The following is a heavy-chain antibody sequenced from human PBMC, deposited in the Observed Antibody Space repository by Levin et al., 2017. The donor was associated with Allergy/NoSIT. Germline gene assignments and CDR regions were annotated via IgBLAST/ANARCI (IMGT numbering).Heavy chain of an antibody. CDR3: AREAESVDYYGLDV. V-gene: IGHV4-30-4*01. CDR2: IYESGST. CDR1: GASISRGDFH. Sequence: PSETLSLTCTVSGASISRGDFHWTWIRQTPGKGLEWIGYIYESGSTYYNPSLRSRVGMSVDTSKNQFSLKLFSVTAADTAIYYCAREAESVDYYGLDVWGQGTMVTVSS. D-gene: IGHD4-23*01. J-gene: IGHJ6*02.